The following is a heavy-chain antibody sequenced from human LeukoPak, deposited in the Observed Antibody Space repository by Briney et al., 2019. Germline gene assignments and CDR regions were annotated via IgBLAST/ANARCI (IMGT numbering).Heavy chain of an antibody. Sequence: GASVKVSCKASGYTFTSYYMHWVRQAPGQGLEWMGIINPSGGSTSYAQKFQGRVTLTMNTSISTAYMDLSSLRSEDTAVYYCARVPPYSGNSGYYDNGMDVWGQGTSVTVSS. CDR1: GYTFTSYY. D-gene: IGHD4-23*01. CDR3: ARVPPYSGNSGYYDNGMDV. V-gene: IGHV1-46*01. CDR2: INPSGGST. J-gene: IGHJ6*02.